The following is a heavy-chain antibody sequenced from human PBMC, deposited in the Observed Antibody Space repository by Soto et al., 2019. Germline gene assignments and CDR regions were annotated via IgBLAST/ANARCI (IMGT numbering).Heavy chain of an antibody. CDR1: GFTFSDYY. Sequence: QVQLVESGGGLVKPGGSLRLSCAASGFTFSDYYMSWIRQAPGKGLEWVSYISSSGSTIYYADSVKGRFTISRDNAKNSLYLQMNSLRAEDTAVYXCARXXXXXXXXSXYXYYYYGMDVWGQGTTVTVXS. CDR2: ISSSGSTI. CDR3: ARXXXXXXXXSXYXYYYYGMDV. J-gene: IGHJ6*02. V-gene: IGHV3-11*01.